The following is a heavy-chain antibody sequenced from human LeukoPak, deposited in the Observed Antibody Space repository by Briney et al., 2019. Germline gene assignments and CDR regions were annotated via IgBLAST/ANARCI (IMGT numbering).Heavy chain of an antibody. D-gene: IGHD7-27*01. V-gene: IGHV4-59*01. J-gene: IGHJ4*02. CDR2: IYYSGST. CDR3: AREQLGGSGY. CDR1: GGSISSYY. Sequence: SETLSLTCTVSGGSISSYYWSWVRQPPEKGLEWIGYIYYSGSTNYNPSLKSRVIISVDTSKNQFSLKLSSVTAADTAVYYCAREQLGGSGYWGQGTLVTVSS.